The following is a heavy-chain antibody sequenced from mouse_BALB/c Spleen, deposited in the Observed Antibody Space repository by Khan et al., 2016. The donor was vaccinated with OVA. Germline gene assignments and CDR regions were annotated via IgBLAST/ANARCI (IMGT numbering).Heavy chain of an antibody. V-gene: IGHV2-6-7*01. CDR2: IWGDGSS. CDR1: GFSLTGYG. D-gene: IGHD1-1*02. J-gene: IGHJ3*01. CDR3: ANYRTYIRRWFAY. Sequence: VELVESGPGLVAPSQSLSITCTVSGFSLTGYGVNWVRQPPGKGLEWLGMIWGDGSSDYNSVLKSRLSICKDNSKSQVCLIMISRQTDDTARDYCANYRTYIRRWFAYWGQGTLVTVSA.